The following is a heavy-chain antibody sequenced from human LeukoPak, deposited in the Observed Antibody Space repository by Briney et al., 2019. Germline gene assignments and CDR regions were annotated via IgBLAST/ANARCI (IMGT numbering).Heavy chain of an antibody. J-gene: IGHJ4*02. V-gene: IGHV1-18*01. Sequence: ASVKVSCKASGYTFTSYGISWVRQAPGQGLEWMGWISAYNGNTNYAQKLQGRVTMTTDTSTSTAYMELRSLRSDDTAVYYCARDPPTYYYDSSGCLDYWGQGTLVTVSS. CDR3: ARDPPTYYYDSSGCLDY. D-gene: IGHD3-22*01. CDR1: GYTFTSYG. CDR2: ISAYNGNT.